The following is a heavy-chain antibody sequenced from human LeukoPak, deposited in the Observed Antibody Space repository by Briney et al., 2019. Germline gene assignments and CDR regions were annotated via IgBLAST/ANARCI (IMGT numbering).Heavy chain of an antibody. V-gene: IGHV4-30-2*01. J-gene: IGHJ6*02. CDR1: GGSISSGGYY. CDR3: ARADESLVYGMDV. Sequence: PSQTLSLTCTVSGGSISSGGYYWSWIRQPPGEGLEWIGYIYHSGSTHYSPSLTSRVAISVDTSRNQFSLKLKSVTAADTAMYYCARADESLVYGMDVWGQGTTVIVSS. CDR2: IYHSGST.